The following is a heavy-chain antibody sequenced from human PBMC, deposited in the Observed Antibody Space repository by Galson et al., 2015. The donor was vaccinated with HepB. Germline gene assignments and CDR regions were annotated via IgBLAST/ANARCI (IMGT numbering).Heavy chain of an antibody. J-gene: IGHJ4*02. CDR3: ASSYYYGSGSYYPSPLEY. D-gene: IGHD3-10*01. V-gene: IGHV1-46*04. CDR2: INPRGGST. CDR1: GYSFTSYH. Sequence: SVKVSCKASGYSFTSYHMHWVRQAPGQGLEWMGMINPRGGSTTYAQKLQGRVTMTSDTSTSTVYMELSSLRSEDTAVYYCASSYYYGSGSYYPSPLEYWGQGTLVTVSS.